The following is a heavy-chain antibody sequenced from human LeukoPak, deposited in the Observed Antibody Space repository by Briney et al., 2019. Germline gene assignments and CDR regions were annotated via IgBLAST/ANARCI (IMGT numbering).Heavy chain of an antibody. V-gene: IGHV3-66*01. D-gene: IGHD5-12*01. CDR1: GFTVSSNY. CDR3: ARDVSGYGRGY. J-gene: IGHJ4*02. Sequence: GGSLRLSCAASGFTVSSNYMSWVRQAPGEGLEWVSVIYSGGSTYYADSVKGGFTISRDNSKNTLYLQMSSLRAEDTAVYYCARDVSGYGRGYWGQGTLVTVSS. CDR2: IYSGGST.